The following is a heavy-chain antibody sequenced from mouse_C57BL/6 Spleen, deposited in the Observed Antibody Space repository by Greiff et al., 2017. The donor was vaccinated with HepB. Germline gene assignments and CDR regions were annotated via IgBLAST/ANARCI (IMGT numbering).Heavy chain of an antibody. Sequence: EVQLQQSGPVLVKPGASVKMSCKASGYTFTDYYMNWVKQSHGKSLEWIGVINPYNGGTSYNQKFKGKATLTVDKSSSTAYMELNSLTSEDSAVYYCARSLMGTIVPYFDYWGQGTTLTVSS. CDR3: ARSLMGTIVPYFDY. J-gene: IGHJ2*01. V-gene: IGHV1-19*01. CDR2: INPYNGGT. CDR1: GYTFTDYY. D-gene: IGHD1-1*01.